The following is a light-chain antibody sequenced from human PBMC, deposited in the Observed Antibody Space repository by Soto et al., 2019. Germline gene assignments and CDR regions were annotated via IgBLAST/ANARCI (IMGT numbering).Light chain of an antibody. Sequence: QLTHSPPSLFASVGTRATITCRPSKGISSFLAWYQQKPGKAPKLLIYGASTLQSGVPSRFSGSGFGTDFTLTIGSLQPEDFATYYCQQLNSFPIPFGPGTKVDIK. CDR3: QQLNSFPIP. CDR1: KGISSF. CDR2: GAS. V-gene: IGKV1-9*01. J-gene: IGKJ3*01.